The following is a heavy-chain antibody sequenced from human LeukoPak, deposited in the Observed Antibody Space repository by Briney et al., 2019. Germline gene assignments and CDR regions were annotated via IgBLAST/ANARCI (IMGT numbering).Heavy chain of an antibody. D-gene: IGHD4-17*01. J-gene: IGHJ4*02. CDR1: GFTFSSYA. Sequence: GGSLRLSCAASGFTFSSYAMHWVRQAPCKGLEWVAVISYDGSNKYYADSVKGRFTISRDNSKNTLYLQMNSLRAEDTAVYYCAKVGGDYGVDYWGQGTLVTVSS. CDR3: AKVGGDYGVDY. CDR2: ISYDGSNK. V-gene: IGHV3-30-3*01.